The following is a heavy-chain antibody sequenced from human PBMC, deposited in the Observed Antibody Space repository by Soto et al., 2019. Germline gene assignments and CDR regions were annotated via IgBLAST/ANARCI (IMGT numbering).Heavy chain of an antibody. CDR1: GGSMSECY. D-gene: IGHD2-21*01. CDR3: ARLDRGSIPASEPDY. Sequence: QVQLQESGPGLVKPSETLSLTCSVSGGSMSECYWSWIRQPPGKSLEWIGYIYYSGSASYNPSLKSRVTISVDTSKKQFYLKLPSVTTADTAVYYCARLDRGSIPASEPDYWGQGTLVTVSS. CDR2: IYYSGSA. V-gene: IGHV4-59*01. J-gene: IGHJ4*02.